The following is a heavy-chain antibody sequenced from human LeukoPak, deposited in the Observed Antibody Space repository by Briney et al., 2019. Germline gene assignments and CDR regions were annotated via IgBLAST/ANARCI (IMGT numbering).Heavy chain of an antibody. V-gene: IGHV3-23*01. J-gene: IGHJ4*02. Sequence: GGSLRLSCAASGFTFSSYAMSWVRQAPGKGLEWVSAIGGSGGSTYYADSVKGRFTISRDNSKNTLYLQMNSLRAEDTAVYYCARHGEYSSSTTFDYWGQGTLVTVSS. CDR1: GFTFSSYA. CDR2: IGGSGGST. CDR3: ARHGEYSSSTTFDY. D-gene: IGHD6-6*01.